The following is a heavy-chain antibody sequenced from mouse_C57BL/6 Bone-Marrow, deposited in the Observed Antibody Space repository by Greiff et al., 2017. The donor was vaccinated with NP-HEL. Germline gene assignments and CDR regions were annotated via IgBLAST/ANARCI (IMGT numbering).Heavy chain of an antibody. J-gene: IGHJ2*01. CDR1: GYTFTSYW. V-gene: IGHV1-50*01. CDR3: ARCGSPLDY. CDR2: IDPSDSYT. Sequence: QVQLQQPGAELVKPGASVKLSCKASGYTFTSYWMQWVKQRPGQGLEWIGEIDPSDSYTNYNQKFKGEATLTVDPSSSTAYLQLSSLTSEDSAVYYSARCGSPLDYWGQGTTLTVSS.